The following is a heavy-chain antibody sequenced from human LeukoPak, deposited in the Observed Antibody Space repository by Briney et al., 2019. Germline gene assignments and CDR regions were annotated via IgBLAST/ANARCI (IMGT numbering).Heavy chain of an antibody. CDR1: GFSFSSYG. D-gene: IGHD6-19*01. Sequence: GRSLRLSCAASGFSFSSYGMHWVRQAPGKGLEWVAVIWYDGSNKYYADSVKGRFTISRDNSKNTLYLQMNSLRAEDTAVYYCARAGSSAWTNCYYWGQGTLVTVSS. CDR3: ARAGSSAWTNCYY. J-gene: IGHJ4*02. V-gene: IGHV3-33*01. CDR2: IWYDGSNK.